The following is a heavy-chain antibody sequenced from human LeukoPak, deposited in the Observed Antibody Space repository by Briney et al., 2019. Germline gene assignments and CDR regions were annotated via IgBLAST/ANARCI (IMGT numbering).Heavy chain of an antibody. CDR3: VRCDYYGSGSYQDS. CDR1: GYTFTSYD. D-gene: IGHD3-10*01. CDR2: MNPNSGNT. Sequence: ASVKVSCKASGYTFTSYDIAWVRQATGQGLEWMGWMNPNSGNTGYAQRFRGRVTMTRNTSISTAYMDLSSLRSEDTAVYYCVRCDYYGSGSYQDSWGQGTLVTVSS. J-gene: IGHJ5*01. V-gene: IGHV1-8*01.